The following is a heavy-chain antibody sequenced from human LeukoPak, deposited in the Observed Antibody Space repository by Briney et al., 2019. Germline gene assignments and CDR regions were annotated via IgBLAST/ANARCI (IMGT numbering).Heavy chain of an antibody. V-gene: IGHV4-34*01. D-gene: IGHD6-19*01. J-gene: IGHJ5*02. CDR2: INHSGST. Sequence: SETLSLTCAAYGGSFSGYYWSWIRQPPGKRLEWIGEINHSGSTNYNPSLKSRVTISVDTSKNQFSLKLSSVTAADTAGYYCARGTDYSSGWSNWFVPWCEASLVTDPS. CDR3: ARGTDYSSGWSNWFVP. CDR1: GGSFSGYY.